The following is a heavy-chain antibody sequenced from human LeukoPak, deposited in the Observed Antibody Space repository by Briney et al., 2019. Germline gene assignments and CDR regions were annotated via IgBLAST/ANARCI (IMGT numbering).Heavy chain of an antibody. Sequence: ASQTLSLTCTVSGGSISSGGYYWSWLRQPPGKGLEWIGEINHSGSTNYNPSLKSLVTISVDTSKNQFSLKLSSVTAADTAVCYCARDQRRAARGTDYFDYWGQGTLVTVSS. CDR1: GGSISSGGYY. CDR3: ARDQRRAARGTDYFDY. D-gene: IGHD6-6*01. V-gene: IGHV4-31*01. CDR2: INHSGST. J-gene: IGHJ4*02.